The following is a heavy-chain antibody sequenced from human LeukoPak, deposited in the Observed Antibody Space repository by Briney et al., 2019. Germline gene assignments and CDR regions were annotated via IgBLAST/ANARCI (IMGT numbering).Heavy chain of an antibody. CDR1: GYTFTGYY. CDR2: TSGTGYNT. CDR3: ARSQCPDSTSCYYFFYFDF. V-gene: IGHV1-18*04. Sequence: GASVKVSCKASGYTFTGYYMHWVRQAPGQGLEWMAWTSGTGYNTDYTQRFQGRVSVTTDTSTSTAFLEVRSLGSEDTAIYYCARSQCPDSTSCYYFFYFDFWGQGTPVTVTS. D-gene: IGHD2-2*01. J-gene: IGHJ4*02.